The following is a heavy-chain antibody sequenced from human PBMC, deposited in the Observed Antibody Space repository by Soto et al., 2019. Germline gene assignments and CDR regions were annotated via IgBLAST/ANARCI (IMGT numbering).Heavy chain of an antibody. V-gene: IGHV4-34*01. CDR3: ARVSSSGSDGDYDFDY. D-gene: IGHD4-17*01. CDR2: INHSGST. Sequence: SETLSLTCAVYGGSFSGYYWSWIRQPPGKGLEWIGEINHSGSTNYNPSLKSRVTISVDTSKNQFSLKLSSVTAADTAVYYCARVSSSGSDGDYDFDYWGQGTLVTVSS. J-gene: IGHJ4*02. CDR1: GGSFSGYY.